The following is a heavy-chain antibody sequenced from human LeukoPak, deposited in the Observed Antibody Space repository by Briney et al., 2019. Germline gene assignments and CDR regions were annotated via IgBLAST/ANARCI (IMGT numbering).Heavy chain of an antibody. D-gene: IGHD6-25*01. CDR3: ASPTAGDDGGYFQH. CDR2: IYHSGNT. CDR1: GGSISSRSYY. V-gene: IGHV4-39*01. Sequence: SGTLSLTCTVSGGSISSRSYYWGWLRQPPGQGLEWIGIIYHSGNTNYNPSLKSRVSISIDTSKNQFSLKLTSVTAADTAVYYCASPTAGDDGGYFQHWGQGTLVTVSS. J-gene: IGHJ1*01.